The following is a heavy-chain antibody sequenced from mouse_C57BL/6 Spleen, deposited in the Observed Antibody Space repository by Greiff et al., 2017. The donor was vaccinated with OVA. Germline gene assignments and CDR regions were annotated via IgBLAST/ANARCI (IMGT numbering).Heavy chain of an antibody. Sequence: ESGPGLVKPSQSLSLTCSVTGYSITSGYYWNWIRQFPGNKLEWMGYISYDGSNNYNPSLKNRISITRDTSKNQFFLKLNSVTTEDTATYYCAREWSYYYGSQYYFVYWGQGTTLTVSS. CDR3: AREWSYYYGSQYYFVY. J-gene: IGHJ2*01. CDR1: GYSITSGYY. CDR2: ISYDGSN. V-gene: IGHV3-6*01. D-gene: IGHD1-1*01.